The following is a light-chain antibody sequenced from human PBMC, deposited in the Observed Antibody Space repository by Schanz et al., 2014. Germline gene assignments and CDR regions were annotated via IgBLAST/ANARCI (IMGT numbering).Light chain of an antibody. V-gene: IGLV2-14*02. Sequence: QSALTQPASVSGSPGQSITISCTGPSSDVGSYNLVSWYQQHPGKAPKLMIYEGNKRPSGVSNRFSGSKTVNTASLTISGLQAEDEADYFCSSYTSSSFWVFGGGTKLTVL. CDR1: SSDVGSYNL. CDR3: SSYTSSSFWV. J-gene: IGLJ3*02. CDR2: EGN.